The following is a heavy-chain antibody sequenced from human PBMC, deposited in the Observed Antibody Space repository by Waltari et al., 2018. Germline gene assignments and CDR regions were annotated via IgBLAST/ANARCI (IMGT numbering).Heavy chain of an antibody. J-gene: IGHJ5*02. CDR3: ARDRGRGLYLDT. D-gene: IGHD2-15*01. CDR2: VHGSGRT. Sequence: QLQLQESGPGLVKPSGTLSLSCAVSGDSVSSPYLWNWVRQSPQKGLEWLGQVHGSGRTNYNPSFASRVTVSLDTSENLFSLKVTSATAADTAVYYCARDRGRGLYLDTWGPGTLVTVSP. V-gene: IGHV4-4*02. CDR1: GDSVSSPYL.